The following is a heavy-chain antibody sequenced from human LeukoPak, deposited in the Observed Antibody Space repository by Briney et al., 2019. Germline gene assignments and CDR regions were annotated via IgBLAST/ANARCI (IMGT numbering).Heavy chain of an antibody. V-gene: IGHV3-30*03. CDR2: ISYDGSNK. D-gene: IGHD2-15*01. Sequence: GGSLRLSCAASGFTFSSYSMNWVRQAPGKGLEWVAVISYDGSNKYYADSVKGRFTISRDNSKNTLYLQMNSLRAEDTAVYYCARDHDHCSGGSCYPYYFDYWGQGTLVTVSS. J-gene: IGHJ4*02. CDR3: ARDHDHCSGGSCYPYYFDY. CDR1: GFTFSSYS.